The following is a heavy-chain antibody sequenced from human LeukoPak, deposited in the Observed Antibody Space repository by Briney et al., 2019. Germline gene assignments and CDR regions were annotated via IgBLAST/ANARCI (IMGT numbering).Heavy chain of an antibody. CDR2: INHSGST. D-gene: IGHD3-22*01. CDR1: GGSFSGYY. V-gene: IGHV4-34*01. CDR3: ARLWGRYYYYDSSGYPDY. J-gene: IGHJ4*02. Sequence: SETLSLTCAIYGGSFSGYYWSWIRQPPGKGLEWIGEINHSGSTNYNPSLKSRVTMSVDTSKNQFSLKLSSVTAADTAVYYCARLWGRYYYYDSSGYPDYWGQGTLVTVSS.